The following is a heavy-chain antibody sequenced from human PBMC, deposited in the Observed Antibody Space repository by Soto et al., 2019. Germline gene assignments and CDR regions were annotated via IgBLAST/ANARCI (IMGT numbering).Heavy chain of an antibody. CDR2: IIPILGIA. CDR3: ASTSEELSAHFDY. D-gene: IGHD3-16*02. J-gene: IGHJ4*02. Sequence: QVQLVQSGAEVKKPGSSVKVSCKASGGTFSSYTISWVRQAPGQGLEWMGRIIPILGIANYAQKFQGRVTITADKSTSTAYMELSSLRSEDTAVYYCASTSEELSAHFDYWGQGTLVTVSS. CDR1: GGTFSSYT. V-gene: IGHV1-69*02.